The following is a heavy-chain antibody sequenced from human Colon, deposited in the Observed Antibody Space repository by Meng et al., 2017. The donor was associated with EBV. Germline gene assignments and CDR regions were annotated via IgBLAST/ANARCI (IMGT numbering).Heavy chain of an antibody. Sequence: QGHLQQWGAGRLKPSETLALTGGANGGSLSGAYWNWIRQPPGKGLEWIGEIIHGGSPSYNPSLKSRVTISIDTSKNQLSLMLSSVTAADTAVYYCARRPTGIDYWGQGTLVTVSS. CDR3: ARRPTGIDY. D-gene: IGHD2-8*02. CDR2: IIHGGSP. J-gene: IGHJ4*02. CDR1: GGSLSGAY. V-gene: IGHV4-34*12.